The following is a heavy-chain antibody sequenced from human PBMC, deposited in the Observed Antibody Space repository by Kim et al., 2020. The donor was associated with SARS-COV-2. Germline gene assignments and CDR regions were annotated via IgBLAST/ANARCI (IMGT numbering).Heavy chain of an antibody. V-gene: IGHV3-33*06. J-gene: IGHJ4*02. CDR3: AKSLWFGELIQGFDY. Sequence: SVKGRFTISRDNSKNTLYLQMNSLRAEDTAVYYCAKSLWFGELIQGFDYWGQGTLVTVSS. D-gene: IGHD3-10*01.